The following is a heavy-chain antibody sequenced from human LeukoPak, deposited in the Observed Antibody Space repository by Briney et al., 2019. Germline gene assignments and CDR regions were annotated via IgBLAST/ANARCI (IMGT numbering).Heavy chain of an antibody. Sequence: GGSLRLSCAASGFTFDDYTMHWVRHAPGKGLEWVSLISWDGGSTYYADSVKGRFTISRDNSKNSLYLQMNSLRTEDTALYYCAKDDIAAAGAFDIWGQGTMVTVSS. CDR2: ISWDGGST. CDR1: GFTFDDYT. J-gene: IGHJ3*02. CDR3: AKDDIAAAGAFDI. D-gene: IGHD6-13*01. V-gene: IGHV3-43*01.